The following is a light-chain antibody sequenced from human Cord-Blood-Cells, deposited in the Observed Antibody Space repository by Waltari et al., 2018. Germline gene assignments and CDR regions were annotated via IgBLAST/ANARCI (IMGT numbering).Light chain of an antibody. V-gene: IGLV2-11*01. CDR1: SSDVGGSNY. CDR2: DVS. CDR3: CSYAGSFHVV. Sequence: QSALTQPRSVSGSPGQSVTISCTGTSSDVGGSNYVSWYQQHPGKAPKLMIYDVSKRPSGVPDRFSGSKSGNTASLTISGLQAEDEADYYCCSYAGSFHVVFGGGTKLTVL. J-gene: IGLJ2*01.